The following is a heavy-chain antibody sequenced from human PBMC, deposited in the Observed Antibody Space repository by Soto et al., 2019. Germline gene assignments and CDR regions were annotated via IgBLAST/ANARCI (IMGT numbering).Heavy chain of an antibody. D-gene: IGHD3-22*01. J-gene: IGHJ4*02. CDR3: AGRYDSSGYGFDS. CDR1: GYTFTSYG. Sequence: QVQLVQSGAEVKKPGASVKVSCKASGYTFTSYGISWVRQAPGQGLEWMGWISAYNGNTNYAQKLQGRVTMTTDTSPSTAYMELRRLRSDDTAVYYCAGRYDSSGYGFDSLGQGTLVTVSS. V-gene: IGHV1-18*01. CDR2: ISAYNGNT.